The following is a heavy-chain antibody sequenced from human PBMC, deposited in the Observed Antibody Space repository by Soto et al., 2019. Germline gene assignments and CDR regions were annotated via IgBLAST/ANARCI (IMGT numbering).Heavy chain of an antibody. J-gene: IGHJ4*02. CDR2: ISGSSDST. CDR1: GFTFSSYA. D-gene: IGHD1-26*01. Sequence: EVQLLESGGGLVQPGGSLRFSCAASGFTFSSYAMNWVRQAPGKGLEWVSVISGSSDSTCYADSVKGRFTISRDNSKNTLYLQMNSLRAEDTAIYYCARRGSGSYYDYWGQGTLVTVSS. V-gene: IGHV3-23*01. CDR3: ARRGSGSYYDY.